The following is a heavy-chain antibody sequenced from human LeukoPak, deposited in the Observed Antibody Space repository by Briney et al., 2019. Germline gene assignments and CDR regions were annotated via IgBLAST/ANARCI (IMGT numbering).Heavy chain of an antibody. CDR3: ARDVDTAMVQDIYYYYGMDV. D-gene: IGHD5-18*01. CDR1: GGTFSSYA. J-gene: IGHJ6*02. V-gene: IGHV1-69*10. Sequence: SVKVSCKASGGTFSSYAISWVRQAPGQGLEWMGGIIPILGIANYAQKFQGRVTITADKSTSTAYMELSSLRSEDTAVYYCARDVDTAMVQDIYYYYGMDVWGQGTTVTVSS. CDR2: IIPILGIA.